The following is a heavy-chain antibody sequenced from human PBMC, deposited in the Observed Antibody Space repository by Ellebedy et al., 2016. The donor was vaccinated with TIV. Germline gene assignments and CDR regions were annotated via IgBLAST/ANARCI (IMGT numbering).Heavy chain of an antibody. CDR3: ARDPVGVGPAFDI. D-gene: IGHD4-23*01. J-gene: IGHJ3*02. CDR2: ITDSADNT. V-gene: IGHV3-23*01. Sequence: GESLKISCAASGLTFSSHAMSWVRQAPGKGLEWVSSITDSADNTYYADSVKGRFTISRDNSKNTLDLQMNSLRAEDTAVYYCARDPVGVGPAFDIWGQGTMVTVSS. CDR1: GLTFSSHA.